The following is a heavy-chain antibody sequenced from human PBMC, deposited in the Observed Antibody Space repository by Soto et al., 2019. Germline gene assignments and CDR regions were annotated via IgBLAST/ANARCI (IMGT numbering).Heavy chain of an antibody. J-gene: IGHJ6*02. CDR1: GLSDSSSD. V-gene: IGHV3-53*02. D-gene: IGHD6-6*01. Sequence: EVHLVETGGGLIQPGGSLRLSCAASGLSDSSSDMSWVRQASGKGLEWVSVIYSGGSTHDADSVKGRFTISRDNSKNTVHLQMNSLRVDDTAVYFCSTSSRNEYHFAMDAWGQGTTVIVSS. CDR3: STSSRNEYHFAMDA. CDR2: IYSGGST.